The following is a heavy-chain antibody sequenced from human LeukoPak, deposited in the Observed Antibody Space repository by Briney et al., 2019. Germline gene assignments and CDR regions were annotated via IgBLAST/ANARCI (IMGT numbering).Heavy chain of an antibody. CDR1: GFTFSTNG. CDR3: ARDFSWTFDF. Sequence: PGGSLRLSCAASGFTFSTNGMHWVRQAPGKGLEWVSLITDDGLKTSYADSVKGRFTISRDKSTNTLYLQMNSLRVEDTAVYYCARDFSWTFDFWGQGTLVTVSS. D-gene: IGHD3/OR15-3a*01. CDR2: ITDDGLKT. J-gene: IGHJ4*02. V-gene: IGHV3-30*03.